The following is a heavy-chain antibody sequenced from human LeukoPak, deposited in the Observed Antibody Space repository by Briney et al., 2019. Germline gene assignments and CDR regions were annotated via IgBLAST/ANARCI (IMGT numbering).Heavy chain of an antibody. CDR2: IMPLFGTA. V-gene: IGHV1-69*05. CDR1: GGTFNNSA. CDR3: VGLELR. J-gene: IGHJ4*02. Sequence: GASVKVSCKTSGGTFNNSAISWVRQAPGQGLEWLGGIMPLFGTAGYAQKFQGRVTMTRDTSISTAYMELSRLRSDDTAVYYCVGLELRWGQGTLVTVSS. D-gene: IGHD1-7*01.